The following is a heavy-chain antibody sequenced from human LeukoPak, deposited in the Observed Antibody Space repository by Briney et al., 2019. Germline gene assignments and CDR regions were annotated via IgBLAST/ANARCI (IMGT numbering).Heavy chain of an antibody. D-gene: IGHD6-13*01. J-gene: IGHJ5*02. CDR1: GFTFNNYA. V-gene: IGHV3-64D*06. CDR3: VKSPRSSWTNWFDP. CDR2: ISSNGGST. Sequence: GGSLRLSCAASGFTFNNYAMHWVRQAPGKGLEYVSAISSNGGSTYYADSVKGRFTISRDNSKNTLYLQMSSLRAEDTAVYYCVKSPRSSWTNWFDPWGQGTLVTVSS.